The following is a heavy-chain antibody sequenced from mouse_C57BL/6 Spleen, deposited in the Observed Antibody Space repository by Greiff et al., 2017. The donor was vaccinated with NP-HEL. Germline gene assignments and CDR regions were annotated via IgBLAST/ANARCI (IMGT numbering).Heavy chain of an antibody. CDR3: ARRGGYYPPYAMDY. Sequence: VKVVESGAELVKPGASVKMSCKASGYTFTTYPIEWMKQNHGKSLEWIGNFHPYNDDTKYNEKFKGKATLTVEQSSSTVYLELSRLTSDDSAVYYCARRGGYYPPYAMDYWGQGTSVTVSS. J-gene: IGHJ4*01. CDR1: GYTFTTYP. D-gene: IGHD2-3*01. V-gene: IGHV1-47*01. CDR2: FHPYNDDT.